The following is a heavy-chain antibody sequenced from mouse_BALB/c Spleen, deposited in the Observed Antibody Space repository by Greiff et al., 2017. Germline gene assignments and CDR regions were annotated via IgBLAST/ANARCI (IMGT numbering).Heavy chain of an antibody. V-gene: IGHV1S81*02. CDR1: GYTFTSYY. D-gene: IGHD2-3*01. Sequence: QAQLQQPGAELVKPGASVKLSCKASGYTFTSYYMYWVKQRPGQGLEWIGGINPSNGGTNFNEKFKSKATLTVDKSSSTAYMQLSSLTSEDSAVYYCTKGGYYFHWYFDVWGAGTTVTVSS. J-gene: IGHJ1*01. CDR3: TKGGYYFHWYFDV. CDR2: INPSNGGT.